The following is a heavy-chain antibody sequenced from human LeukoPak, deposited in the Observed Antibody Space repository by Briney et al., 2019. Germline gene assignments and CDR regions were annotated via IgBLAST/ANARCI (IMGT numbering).Heavy chain of an antibody. CDR3: ARAGKWLPDDLDY. CDR2: IWYDGSKK. CDR1: GFTFSNYV. Sequence: GGSLRLSCAASGFTFSNYVMGWVRQTPGKGLEWVAVIWYDGSKKYYTESVKGRFTISRDNSKNTLYLQMSSLRVEDTAVYYCARAGKWLPDDLDYWGQGTLVTVSS. V-gene: IGHV3-33*08. J-gene: IGHJ4*02. D-gene: IGHD3-10*01.